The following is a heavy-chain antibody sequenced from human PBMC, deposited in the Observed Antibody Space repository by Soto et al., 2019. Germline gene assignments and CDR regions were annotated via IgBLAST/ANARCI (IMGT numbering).Heavy chain of an antibody. V-gene: IGHV3-74*01. D-gene: IGHD3-10*01. CDR1: GFTFSSYW. J-gene: IGHJ6*02. Sequence: EVQLVESGGGLVQPGGSLRLSCAASGFTFSSYWMHWVRQAPGKGLVWVSRINGDGSSTSYADSVKGRFTISRDNAKNTLYLQMNSLRAEDTAGYYCARDLVREDGMDVWGQGTTVTVSS. CDR3: ARDLVREDGMDV. CDR2: INGDGSST.